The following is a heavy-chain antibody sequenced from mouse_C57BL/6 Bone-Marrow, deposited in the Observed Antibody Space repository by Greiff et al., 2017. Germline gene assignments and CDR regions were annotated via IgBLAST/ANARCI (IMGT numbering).Heavy chain of an antibody. Sequence: EVQLQQSGPELVKPGASVKISCKASGYTFTDYYMNWVKQSHGKSLEWIGDINPNNGGTSYNQKFKGKATLTVDKSSSTAYMGLRSLTSEDSAVYYCARSVYYGNYGGYWGQGTTLTVSS. CDR3: ARSVYYGNYGGY. J-gene: IGHJ2*01. D-gene: IGHD2-1*01. CDR1: GYTFTDYY. V-gene: IGHV1-26*01. CDR2: INPNNGGT.